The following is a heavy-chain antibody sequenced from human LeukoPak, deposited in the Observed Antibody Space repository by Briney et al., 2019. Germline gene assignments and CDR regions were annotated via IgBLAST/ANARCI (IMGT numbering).Heavy chain of an antibody. CDR2: IKFDGSDN. V-gene: IGHV3-7*01. J-gene: IGHJ4*02. CDR1: GFAFNNYY. D-gene: IGHD4-17*01. Sequence: PVGSVRLSCAPSGFAFNNYYMSWVRDARGGGLEWLAHIKFDGSDNYYVATVTGRFTISRDNAKNSLYLQMSSLRAEDTAVYYCTRDEGTTVATYRFDFWGQGTLVTVSS. CDR3: TRDEGTTVATYRFDF.